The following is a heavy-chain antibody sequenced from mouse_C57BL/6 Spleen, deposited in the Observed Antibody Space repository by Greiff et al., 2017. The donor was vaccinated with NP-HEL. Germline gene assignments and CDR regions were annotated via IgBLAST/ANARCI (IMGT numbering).Heavy chain of an antibody. Sequence: QVQLQQPGAELVRPGSSVKLSCKASGYTFTSYWMHWVKQRPIQGLEWIGNIDPSDSETHYNQKFKDKATLTVDKSSSTAYMQLSSLTSEDSAVYYCAREVTTGVDYWGQGTTLTVSS. J-gene: IGHJ2*01. D-gene: IGHD2-2*01. V-gene: IGHV1-52*01. CDR2: IDPSDSET. CDR1: GYTFTSYW. CDR3: AREVTTGVDY.